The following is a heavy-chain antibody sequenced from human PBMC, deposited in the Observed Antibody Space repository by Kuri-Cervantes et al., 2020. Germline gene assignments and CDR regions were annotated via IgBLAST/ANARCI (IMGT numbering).Heavy chain of an antibody. CDR3: AREQYSDNAFDI. CDR1: GFTFRNYW. V-gene: IGHV3-7*01. CDR2: INQGGSVK. D-gene: IGHD1-26*01. J-gene: IGHJ3*02. Sequence: GGSLRLSCVASGFTFRNYWINWVRQAPGKGPEWVANINQGGSVKRYLDSVKGRFTISRDNAKNSLYLQLNSLGAEDTAVYYCAREQYSDNAFDIWGQGTMVTVSS.